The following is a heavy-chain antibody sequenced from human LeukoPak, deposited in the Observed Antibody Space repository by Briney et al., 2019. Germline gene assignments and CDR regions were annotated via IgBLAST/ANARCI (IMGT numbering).Heavy chain of an antibody. Sequence: PSETLSLTCAVYGGSFSGYYWSWIRQPPGKGLEWIGEIKHSGSSNYNPSLKSRVTISLDTSKNQFSLKLSSVTAADTAVYYCARDLGVAAAGTRSDYWGQGTLATVSS. CDR2: IKHSGSS. CDR1: GGSFSGYY. D-gene: IGHD6-13*01. CDR3: ARDLGVAAAGTRSDY. V-gene: IGHV4-34*01. J-gene: IGHJ4*02.